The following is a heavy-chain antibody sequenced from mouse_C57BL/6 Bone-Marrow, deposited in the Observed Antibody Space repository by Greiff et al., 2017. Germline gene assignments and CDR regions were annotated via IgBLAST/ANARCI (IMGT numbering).Heavy chain of an antibody. CDR2: INPNDGTT. Sequence: EVQLQQSGPELVKPGASVKISCKASGYSFTDYNMNWVKQSNGKSLEWIGVINPNDGTTSYNQKFKGKATLTVDQSSSTAYMHLNSLTSEDSAVYYCARIDGYYSHYYAMDYWGQGTSVTVSS. CDR1: GYSFTDYN. J-gene: IGHJ4*01. CDR3: ARIDGYYSHYYAMDY. D-gene: IGHD2-3*01. V-gene: IGHV1-39*01.